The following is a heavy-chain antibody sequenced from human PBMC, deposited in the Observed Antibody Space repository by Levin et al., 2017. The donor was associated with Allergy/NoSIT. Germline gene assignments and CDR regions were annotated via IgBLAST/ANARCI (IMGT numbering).Heavy chain of an antibody. CDR3: AKDRSGGYYDFWSGSGVADY. CDR2: IGGSGGGT. Sequence: GESLKISCAASGFTFSSYAMSWVRQAPGKGLEWVSGIGGSGGGTYYADSVKGRFTISRDNSKNTLYLQLSSLRAEDTALYYCAKDRSGGYYDFWSGSGVADYWGQGTLVTVSS. D-gene: IGHD3-3*01. V-gene: IGHV3-23*01. CDR1: GFTFSSYA. J-gene: IGHJ4*02.